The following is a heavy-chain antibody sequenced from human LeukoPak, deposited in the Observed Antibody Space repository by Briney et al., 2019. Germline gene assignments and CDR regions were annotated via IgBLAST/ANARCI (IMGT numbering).Heavy chain of an antibody. CDR3: ARGQWFGQSIMDY. CDR1: GYSVSSGYY. Sequence: SETLSLTCTVSGYSVSSGYYWGWIRQSPGKGLEWIGSFHYSGSTYYNPSLKSRVTISIDTSKNQISLKLNSVTAADTAVYYCARGQWFGQSIMDYWGQGTLVTVSS. V-gene: IGHV4-38-2*02. D-gene: IGHD3-10*01. J-gene: IGHJ4*02. CDR2: FHYSGST.